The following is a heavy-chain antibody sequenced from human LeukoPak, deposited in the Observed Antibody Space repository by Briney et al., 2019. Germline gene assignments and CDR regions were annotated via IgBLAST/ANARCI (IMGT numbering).Heavy chain of an antibody. V-gene: IGHV3-21*01. Sequence: PGGSLRLSCAASGFTFSSYSMNWVRQAPGKGLEWVSSISSSSSYIYYADSVKGRFTISRDNAKNSLYLQMNSLRAEDTAVYYCARGEYYYDSSGYPDHFDYWGQRTLVTVSS. D-gene: IGHD3-22*01. CDR2: ISSSSSYI. CDR3: ARGEYYYDSSGYPDHFDY. J-gene: IGHJ4*02. CDR1: GFTFSSYS.